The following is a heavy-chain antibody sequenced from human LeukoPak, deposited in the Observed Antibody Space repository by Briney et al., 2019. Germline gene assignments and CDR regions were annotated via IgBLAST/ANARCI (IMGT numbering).Heavy chain of an antibody. Sequence: PGGSLRLSCAASGFTVSSNYMSWVRQTPGKGLEWVSTFSGSVDTTYHADSVKGRFTISRDNSKNTVYLQMNSMRAEDTAVYYCAKASAGTCSGARCYYFDSWGQGTPVTVSS. CDR3: AKASAGTCSGARCYYFDS. V-gene: IGHV3-23*01. D-gene: IGHD2-15*01. CDR1: GFTVSSNY. J-gene: IGHJ4*02. CDR2: FSGSVDTT.